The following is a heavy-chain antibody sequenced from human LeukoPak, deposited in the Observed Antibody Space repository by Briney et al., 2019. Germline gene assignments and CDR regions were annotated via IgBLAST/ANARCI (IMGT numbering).Heavy chain of an antibody. V-gene: IGHV4-38-2*01. CDR3: ARRDRWFDP. Sequence: PSETLSLTCAVSGFSISSGYYWGWIRQPPGKGLEWIGSMYRSGSTSYNPSLESRVTISLETSKNQVSLKLTSVTAADTAVYYCARRDRWFDPWGQGTLVTVSS. CDR2: MYRSGST. CDR1: GFSISSGYY. J-gene: IGHJ5*02.